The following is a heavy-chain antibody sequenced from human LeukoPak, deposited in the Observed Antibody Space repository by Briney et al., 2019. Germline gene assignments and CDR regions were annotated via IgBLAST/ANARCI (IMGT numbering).Heavy chain of an antibody. V-gene: IGHV3-30-3*01. CDR2: ISYDGSNK. CDR1: GFTFSSYA. D-gene: IGHD2-2*01. CDR3: ARTVVPAAKWFDP. J-gene: IGHJ5*02. Sequence: GGSLRLSCAASGFTFSSYAMHWVRQAPGKGLEWVAVISYDGSNKYYADSVKGRFTISRDNSKNTLYLQMNSLRAEDTAVYYCARTVVPAAKWFDPWGQGTLVTVSS.